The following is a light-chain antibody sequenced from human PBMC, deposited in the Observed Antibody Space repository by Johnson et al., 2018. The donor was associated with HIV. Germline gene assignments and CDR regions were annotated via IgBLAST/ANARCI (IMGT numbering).Light chain of an antibody. V-gene: IGLV1-51*02. CDR2: ENK. J-gene: IGLJ1*01. CDR3: GTWDSSLSAVV. CDR1: SSNIGKNY. Sequence: QSVLTQPPSVSAAPGQMVSISCSGSSSNIGKNYVSWYQQFPGTAPKLLIHENKKRPSGIPDRFSGSKSGTSATLGITGLQTGDEADYYCGTWDSSLSAVVFGTGTKVTVL.